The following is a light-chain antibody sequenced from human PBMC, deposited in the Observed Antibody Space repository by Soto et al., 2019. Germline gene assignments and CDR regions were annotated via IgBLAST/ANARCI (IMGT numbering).Light chain of an antibody. CDR1: SSDVGGYNY. J-gene: IGLJ1*01. Sequence: QSVLTHPRSVSGSPGQSVTISCTGTSSDVGGYNYVSWYQQHPGKAPKLMIYDVSKRPSGVPDRFSGSKSGNTASLTISGLQAEDEADYYCCSYAGSYPLVFGTGTKVTVL. V-gene: IGLV2-11*01. CDR2: DVS. CDR3: CSYAGSYPLV.